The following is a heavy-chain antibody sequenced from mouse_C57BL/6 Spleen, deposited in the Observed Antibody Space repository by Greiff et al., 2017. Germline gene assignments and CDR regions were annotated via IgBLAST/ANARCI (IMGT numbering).Heavy chain of an antibody. CDR2: ISYDGSN. D-gene: IGHD2-12*01. V-gene: IGHV3-6*01. Sequence: EVQLVESGPGLVKPSQSLSLSCSVTGYSITSGYYWYWIRQFPGNKLEWMGYISYDGSNNYNPSLKNRISITRDTSKNQFFLKLNSVTTEDTATCSCARGGVTAGLAYWGQGTLVTVSA. J-gene: IGHJ3*01. CDR1: GYSITSGYY. CDR3: ARGGVTAGLAY.